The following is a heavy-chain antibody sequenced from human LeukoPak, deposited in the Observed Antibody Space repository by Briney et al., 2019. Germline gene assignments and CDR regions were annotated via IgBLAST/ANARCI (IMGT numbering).Heavy chain of an antibody. CDR3: AKGPGWLVATGGWFDP. J-gene: IGHJ5*02. CDR2: ISGSGGST. CDR1: GFTFSSYA. Sequence: GSLRLSCAASGFTFSSYAMSWVRQAPGKGLEWVSAISGSGGSTYYADSVKGRFTISRDNSKNTLYLQMNSLRAEDTAVYYCAKGPGWLVATGGWFDPWGQGTLVTVSS. D-gene: IGHD5-12*01. V-gene: IGHV3-23*01.